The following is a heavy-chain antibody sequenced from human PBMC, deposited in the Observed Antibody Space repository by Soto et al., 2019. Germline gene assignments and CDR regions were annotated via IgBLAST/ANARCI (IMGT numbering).Heavy chain of an antibody. V-gene: IGHV4-34*01. CDR2: INHSGST. D-gene: IGHD1-7*01. J-gene: IGHJ2*01. Sequence: SQTLSLTCAVYGGSFSGYYWRWIRQPPGKGLEWIGEINHSGSTNYIPSLKSRVTISVDTSKNQFSLKLSSVTAADTAVYYCARGGITGTYWYFDLCGRGTLVPVSS. CDR1: GGSFSGYY. CDR3: ARGGITGTYWYFDL.